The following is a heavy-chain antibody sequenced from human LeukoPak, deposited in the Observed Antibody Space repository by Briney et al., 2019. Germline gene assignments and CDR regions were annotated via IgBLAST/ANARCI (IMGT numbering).Heavy chain of an antibody. V-gene: IGHV4-59*01. D-gene: IGHD3-10*01. CDR3: ARVLGVYGSGIVRYYIDY. Sequence: SETLSLTCTVSDASIIGYYWGWIRQPPGKGLEWIAYIYYGGSTEYNPSLKSRVTISIDTPKNQFSLKVTSVTAADTAVYYCARVLGVYGSGIVRYYIDYWAQGTLVTVSS. CDR1: DASIIGYY. CDR2: IYYGGST. J-gene: IGHJ4*02.